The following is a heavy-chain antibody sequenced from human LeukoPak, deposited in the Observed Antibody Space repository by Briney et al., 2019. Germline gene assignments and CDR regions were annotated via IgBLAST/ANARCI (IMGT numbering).Heavy chain of an antibody. V-gene: IGHV4-59*01. CDR2: IYYSGST. CDR3: ATNAGGYREAPFDY. D-gene: IGHD5-12*01. Sequence: SETLSLTCTVSGGSLSSYYWSWIRQPPGKGLEWIGFIYYSGSTNYNPSLKSRVTISVDTSKNQFSLKLSSVTAADTAVYYCATNAGGYREAPFDYWSQGTLVTVSS. J-gene: IGHJ4*02. CDR1: GGSLSSYY.